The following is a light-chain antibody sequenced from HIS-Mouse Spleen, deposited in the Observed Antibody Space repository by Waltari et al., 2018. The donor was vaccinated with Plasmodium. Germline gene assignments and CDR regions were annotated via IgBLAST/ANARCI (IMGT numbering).Light chain of an antibody. CDR2: EVS. V-gene: IGLV2-8*01. CDR1: SSDVGGYNY. J-gene: IGLJ2*01. CDR3: SSYAGSNNVV. Sequence: QSALTQPPSASGSPGQSVTISCTGTSSDVGGYNYVSWYQQHPGKAPKRMIYEVSNRPSGGPCRFSGSKSGNTASLTVAGRQAEDEADYYCSSYAGSNNVVFGGGTKLTVL.